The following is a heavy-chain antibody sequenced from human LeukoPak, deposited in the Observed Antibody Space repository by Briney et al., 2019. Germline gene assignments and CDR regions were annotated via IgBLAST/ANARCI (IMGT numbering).Heavy chain of an antibody. CDR3: TTVGSSWGFDY. V-gene: IGHV3-15*01. Sequence: GGSLRLSCAASGFTFSAAWMTWVRQTPGEGLECVGRIKNRSDGGATDYPTPVKGRFAISRDDSKNTLYLQMNSLKIEDTGVYYCTTVGSSWGFDYWGQGTLVTVSS. CDR2: IKNRSDGGAT. D-gene: IGHD6-13*01. CDR1: GFTFSAAW. J-gene: IGHJ4*02.